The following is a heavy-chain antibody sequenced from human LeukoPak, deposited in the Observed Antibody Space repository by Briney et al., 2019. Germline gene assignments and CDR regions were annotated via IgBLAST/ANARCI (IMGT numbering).Heavy chain of an antibody. CDR2: IYNSETT. CDR3: ARVVYSHYWPEGMDV. V-gene: IGHV4-59*01. J-gene: IGHJ6*02. D-gene: IGHD4-11*01. CDR1: GFTFSSYA. Sequence: ASLRLSCAASGFTFSSYAMHWIRQPPGKGLEWIGYIYNSETTNYNPSLESRVTISEDTSKNQFSLMLTSVTAADTAVYYCARVVYSHYWPEGMDVWGQGTTVTVSS.